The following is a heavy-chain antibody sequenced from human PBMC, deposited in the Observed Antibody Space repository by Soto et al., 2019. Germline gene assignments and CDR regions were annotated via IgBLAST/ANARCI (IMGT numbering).Heavy chain of an antibody. D-gene: IGHD2-15*01. CDR3: ARDPHLRCGGGSCYYGEDY. CDR1: GFTFSSYW. Sequence: GGSLRLSCAASGFTFSSYWMSWVRQAPGKGLEWVANIKQDGSEKYYVDSVKGRFTISRDNAKNSLYLQMNSLRAEDTAVYYCARDPHLRCGGGSCYYGEDYWGQGTLVTV. CDR2: IKQDGSEK. J-gene: IGHJ4*02. V-gene: IGHV3-7*01.